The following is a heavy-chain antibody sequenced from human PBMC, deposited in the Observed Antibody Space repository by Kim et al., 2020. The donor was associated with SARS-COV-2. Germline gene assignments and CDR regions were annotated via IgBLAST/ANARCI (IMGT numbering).Heavy chain of an antibody. J-gene: IGHJ2*01. Sequence: YYSTSLKGRVTMSVDTSKKQCSLRLSSVTAAGAAVYYCARHLRDWYFDLWGRGTLVTVSS. CDR3: ARHLRDWYFDL. V-gene: IGHV4-39*01.